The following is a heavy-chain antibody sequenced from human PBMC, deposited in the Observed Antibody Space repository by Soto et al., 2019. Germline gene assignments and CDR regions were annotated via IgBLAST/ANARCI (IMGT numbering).Heavy chain of an antibody. CDR3: VHRLDVPGLAFDP. V-gene: IGHV2-5*01. CDR2: IYWNDDK. Sequence: SGPTLVNPTQTLRLTCAFSGFSLSASGASVGWIRQPPGKALEWLAHIYWNDDKRYSPSLRSRLTISKDTSKNQVVLTFTNMDPADTGTYYCVHRLDVPGLAFDPWGQGTLVTVS. J-gene: IGHJ5*02. D-gene: IGHD3-10*02. CDR1: GFSLSASGAS.